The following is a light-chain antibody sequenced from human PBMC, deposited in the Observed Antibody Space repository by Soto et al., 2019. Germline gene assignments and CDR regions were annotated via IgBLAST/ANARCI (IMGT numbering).Light chain of an antibody. V-gene: IGKV3-20*01. J-gene: IGKJ1*01. Sequence: EIGLTQSPGTLSLSPGERATLSCRASESVASSFLAWYQQKPGQAPRLLFFGASRRATGIPDRFSGSGSGTDFTLTISRLEPEDFAVYYCEQYGTSPWTFGQGTKV. CDR2: GAS. CDR1: ESVASSF. CDR3: EQYGTSPWT.